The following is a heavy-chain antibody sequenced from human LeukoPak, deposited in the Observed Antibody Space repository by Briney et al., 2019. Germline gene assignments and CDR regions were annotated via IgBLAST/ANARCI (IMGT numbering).Heavy chain of an antibody. Sequence: TGGSLRLSCAGSRFSFSDYYMSWIRQAPGKGLEWLAYISSSGSSTNYADSVKGRFTISRDNAKNSLYLQMNSLRAEDTAVYYCATGGGSGSNYYNGMDVWGQGATLTVSS. J-gene: IGHJ6*02. D-gene: IGHD3-10*01. CDR1: RFSFSDYY. V-gene: IGHV3-11*05. CDR3: ATGGGSGSNYYNGMDV. CDR2: ISSSGSST.